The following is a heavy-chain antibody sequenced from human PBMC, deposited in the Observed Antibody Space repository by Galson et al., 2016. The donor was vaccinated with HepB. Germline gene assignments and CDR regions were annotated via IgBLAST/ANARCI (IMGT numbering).Heavy chain of an antibody. D-gene: IGHD4-23*01. Sequence: SLRLSCAASGFDFRVYGMHWVRQAPGKGLEWVAVLGHDGNYKYEADSVKGRFTTSRDNSQNTLYLQMDSLRAEDTAVYYCARDLAVGKYFDNWGQGTLVTVSS. V-gene: IGHV3-33*01. CDR3: ARDLAVGKYFDN. CDR2: LGHDGNYK. J-gene: IGHJ4*02. CDR1: GFDFRVYG.